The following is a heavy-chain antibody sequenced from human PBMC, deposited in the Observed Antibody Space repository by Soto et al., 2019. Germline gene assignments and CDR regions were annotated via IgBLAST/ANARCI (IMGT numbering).Heavy chain of an antibody. V-gene: IGHV3-48*01. J-gene: IGHJ4*02. Sequence: EVQLVESGGGFVQPGGSLKLSCAASGFSFSIYSMNWVRQAPGKGLEWISYITGSGTLIFYADSVKGRFTISRDIAKNSQYQQMNSMIADETAVYYCVRDTQWAFDYWGQGTLVTVSS. CDR2: ITGSGTLI. CDR1: GFSFSIYS. CDR3: VRDTQWAFDY. D-gene: IGHD1-26*01.